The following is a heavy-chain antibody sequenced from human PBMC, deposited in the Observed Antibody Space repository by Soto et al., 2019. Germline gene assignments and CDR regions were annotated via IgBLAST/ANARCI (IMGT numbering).Heavy chain of an antibody. CDR1: EGSSRSVA. J-gene: IGHJ4*02. CDR3: ARGFSAGKGSAPAF. Sequence: PRRDSYGAGEGSSRSVATRRFRQKLGKGLDWVSAISGSGGSTYSADSVKGRFTISRDNSKNTLYLQMSSLRAEDTAVYYCARGFSAGKGSAPAFWGQGSPVPVSA. CDR2: ISGSGGST. V-gene: IGHV3-23*01. D-gene: IGHD6-13*01.